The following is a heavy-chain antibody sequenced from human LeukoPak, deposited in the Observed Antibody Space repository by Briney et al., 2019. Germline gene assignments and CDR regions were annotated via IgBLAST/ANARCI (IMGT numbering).Heavy chain of an antibody. Sequence: GGSLRLSCAASGFTVSSNYMSWVRQAPGKGLEWVSVIYSGGSTYYADSVKGRFTISRDNSKNTLYLQMNSLRAEDTAVYYCARNDYVWGSLNYWGQGTLVTVSS. V-gene: IGHV3-53*01. CDR2: IYSGGST. CDR3: ARNDYVWGSLNY. J-gene: IGHJ4*02. D-gene: IGHD3-16*01. CDR1: GFTVSSNY.